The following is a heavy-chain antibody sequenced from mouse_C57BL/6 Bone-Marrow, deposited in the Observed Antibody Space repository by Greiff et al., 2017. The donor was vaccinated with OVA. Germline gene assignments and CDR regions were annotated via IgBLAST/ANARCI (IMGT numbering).Heavy chain of an antibody. CDR2: ISSGSSTI. J-gene: IGHJ1*03. CDR3: ARGEVWLRRDWYFDV. CDR1: GFTFSDYG. V-gene: IGHV5-17*01. D-gene: IGHD2-2*01. Sequence: EVQRVEPGGGLVKPGGSLKLSCAASGFTFSDYGMHWVRQAPEKGLEWVAYISSGSSTIYYADTVKGRFTISRDNAKNTLFLQMTSLRSEDTAMYYCARGEVWLRRDWYFDVWGTGTTVTVSS.